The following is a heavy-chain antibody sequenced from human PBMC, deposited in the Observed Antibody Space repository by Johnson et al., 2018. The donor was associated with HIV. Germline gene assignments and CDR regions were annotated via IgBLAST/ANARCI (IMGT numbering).Heavy chain of an antibody. V-gene: IGHV3-30*03. D-gene: IGHD3-16*02. Sequence: VQVVESGGGLVQPGRSLRISCAASRFTFDDYAMHWVRQAPGKGLEWVAVISYDGSNKYYVDSVKGRFTISRDNAKNSLYLQMNSLRAEDTAVYYCASGLINDYVWGSYRYGDAFDIWGQGTMVTVSS. J-gene: IGHJ3*02. CDR3: ASGLINDYVWGSYRYGDAFDI. CDR2: ISYDGSNK. CDR1: RFTFDDYA.